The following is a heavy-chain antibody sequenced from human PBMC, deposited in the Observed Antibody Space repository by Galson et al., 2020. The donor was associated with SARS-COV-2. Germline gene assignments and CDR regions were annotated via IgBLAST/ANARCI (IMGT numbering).Heavy chain of an antibody. J-gene: IGHJ5*02. V-gene: IGHV4-59*01. Sequence: SETLSLTCSVSGGSMCKYYWSWIRQSPGKGLEWIGNIYYSGGTKYNPSLKSRVSMSVDTSENQFSLKLNSVTAADTAVYYCARVGGNDGWNWFDPWGQGTLVTVSS. D-gene: IGHD1-1*01. CDR3: ARVGGNDGWNWFDP. CDR2: IYYSGGT. CDR1: GGSMCKYY.